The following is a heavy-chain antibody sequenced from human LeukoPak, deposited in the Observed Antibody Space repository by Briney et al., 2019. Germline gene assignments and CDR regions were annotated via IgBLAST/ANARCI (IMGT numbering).Heavy chain of an antibody. Sequence: SETLSLTCTVSGGSISSSSYYWGWIRQPPGKGLEWIGSIYYSGSTYYNPSLKSRVTISVDTSKNQFSLKLSSVTATDTAVYYCARLDDIYGGDTFDYWGQGTLVTVSS. CDR1: GGSISSSSYY. J-gene: IGHJ4*02. CDR3: ARLDDIYGGDTFDY. CDR2: IYYSGST. D-gene: IGHD3-9*01. V-gene: IGHV4-39*01.